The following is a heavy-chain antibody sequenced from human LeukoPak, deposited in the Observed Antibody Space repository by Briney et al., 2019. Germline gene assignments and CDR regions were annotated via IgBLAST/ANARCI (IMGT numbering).Heavy chain of an antibody. CDR3: TTVPMIVVVLVY. D-gene: IGHD3-22*01. CDR1: GFTFSNAW. Sequence: GGALRLSCAASGFTFSNAWMSWVRQPPGKVREGVGRIKSKTDGGTTDYAAPVKGRFTISRDDPKNTLYLQMNSLKPEDTAVSYCTTVPMIVVVLVYWGQGTLVTVSS. CDR2: IKSKTDGGTT. V-gene: IGHV3-15*01. J-gene: IGHJ4*02.